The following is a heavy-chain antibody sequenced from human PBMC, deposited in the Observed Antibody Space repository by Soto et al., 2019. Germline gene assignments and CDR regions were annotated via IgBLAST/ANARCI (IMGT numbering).Heavy chain of an antibody. D-gene: IGHD3-22*01. CDR1: GLTFSGYA. CDR3: ARDDDYEANAFDY. Sequence: EVHLLQSGGDLVQPGGSLRLSCAASGLTFSGYALNWVRQSPGKGLEWVSTISGSGDATYYADSVKGRFTISRDNAKSTLYLQMNSLRADDTAIYFCARDDDYEANAFDYWGPGTLVTVSS. J-gene: IGHJ4*02. V-gene: IGHV3-23*01. CDR2: ISGSGDAT.